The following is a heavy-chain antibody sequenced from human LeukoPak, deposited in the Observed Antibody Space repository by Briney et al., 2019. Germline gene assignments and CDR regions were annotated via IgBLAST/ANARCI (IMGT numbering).Heavy chain of an antibody. J-gene: IGHJ4*02. D-gene: IGHD2-8*01. CDR2: IVPSDSYT. Sequence: GAPLQISCEGSGSSFTSYWIRGVRQPAGKGEELMSRIVPSDSYTNYSPSFQGQVTISAGRSISTSYLQWSSLKASDTAMYYCARQTGGQYEDYCGQGTLVTVSS. CDR3: ARQTGGQYEDY. CDR1: GSSFTSYW. V-gene: IGHV5-10-1*04.